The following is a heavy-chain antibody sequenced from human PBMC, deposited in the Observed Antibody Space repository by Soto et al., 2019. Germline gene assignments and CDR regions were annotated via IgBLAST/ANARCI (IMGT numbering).Heavy chain of an antibody. CDR3: AKERSYGDYGTVRGLDY. J-gene: IGHJ4*02. Sequence: QVQLVESGGGVVQPGRSLRLSCAASGFTFSSYGMHWVRQAPGKGLEWVAVISYDGSNKYYADSVKGRFTISRDNSKNTLYLQMDSLRAEDTAVYYCAKERSYGDYGTVRGLDYWGQGTLVTVSS. CDR1: GFTFSSYG. CDR2: ISYDGSNK. D-gene: IGHD4-17*01. V-gene: IGHV3-30*18.